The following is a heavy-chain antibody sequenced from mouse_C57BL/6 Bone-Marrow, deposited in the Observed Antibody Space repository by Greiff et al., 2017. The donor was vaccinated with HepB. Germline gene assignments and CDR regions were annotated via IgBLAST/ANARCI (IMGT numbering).Heavy chain of an antibody. CDR1: GYTFTSYW. D-gene: IGHD2-4*01. CDR2: IDPSDSYT. Sequence: VQLQHPGAELVMPGASVKLSCKASGYTFTSYWMHWVKQRPGQGLEWIGEIDPSDSYTNYNQKFKGKSTLTVDKSSSTAYMQLSSLTSEDSAVYYCARRGLRPWFAYWGQGTLVTVSA. V-gene: IGHV1-69*01. J-gene: IGHJ3*01. CDR3: ARRGLRPWFAY.